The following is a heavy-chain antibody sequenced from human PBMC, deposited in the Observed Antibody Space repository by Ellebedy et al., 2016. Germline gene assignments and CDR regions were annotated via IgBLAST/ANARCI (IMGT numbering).Heavy chain of an antibody. CDR2: IYPGDSDT. J-gene: IGHJ3*02. CDR3: ARLSGSSGFDDAFDI. V-gene: IGHV5-51*01. Sequence: GESLKISXKGSGYSFTSYWIGWVRQMLGKGLEWMGIIYPGDSDTRYSPSFQGQVTISADKSISTAYLQWSSLKASDTAMYYCARLSGSSGFDDAFDIWGQGTMVTVSS. CDR1: GYSFTSYW. D-gene: IGHD3-22*01.